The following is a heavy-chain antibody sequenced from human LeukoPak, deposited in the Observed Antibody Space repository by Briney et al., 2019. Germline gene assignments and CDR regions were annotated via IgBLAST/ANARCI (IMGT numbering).Heavy chain of an antibody. J-gene: IGHJ6*03. CDR1: GFTFSSYG. Sequence: GGTLRLSCAASGFTFSSYGMSWVRQGTGKGLEWVSAISGSGGSTYYADSVKGRFTISRDNSKNTLYLQMNSLRAEDTAVYYCAKATGFGEYSGGYYYYYMDVWGKGTTVTISS. D-gene: IGHD3-10*01. V-gene: IGHV3-23*01. CDR2: ISGSGGST. CDR3: AKATGFGEYSGGYYYYYMDV.